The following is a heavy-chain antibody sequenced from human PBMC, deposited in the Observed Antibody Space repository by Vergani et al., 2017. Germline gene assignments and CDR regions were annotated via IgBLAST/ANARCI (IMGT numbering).Heavy chain of an antibody. Sequence: QVQLQESGPGLVKPSETLSLTCTVSGGSISSYYWSWIRQPPGKGLEWFGYNYSSGSTNYNPSLKSRVTISVDTSKNHFSLKLSSVTAADTAGYYCARGQGYSRAPDYWGQGTLVTVSS. D-gene: IGHD6-13*01. J-gene: IGHJ4*02. CDR1: GGSISSYY. CDR3: ARGQGYSRAPDY. V-gene: IGHV4-59*01. CDR2: NYSSGST.